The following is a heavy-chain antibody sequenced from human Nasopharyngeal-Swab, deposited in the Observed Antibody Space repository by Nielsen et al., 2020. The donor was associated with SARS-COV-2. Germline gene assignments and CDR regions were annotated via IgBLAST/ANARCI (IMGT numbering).Heavy chain of an antibody. CDR1: GFTFESYG. V-gene: IGHV3-23*01. J-gene: IGHJ6*03. CDR3: AKDPSAAMDV. Sequence: GESLKISCEASGFTFESYGMTWVRQAPGKGLEWVPTISGSGDNTHYADSVRGRFTISRDNSQRTVFLQMTSLRAEDTALYYCAKDPSAAMDVWGKGTTVIVSS. CDR2: ISGSGDNT. D-gene: IGHD6-13*01.